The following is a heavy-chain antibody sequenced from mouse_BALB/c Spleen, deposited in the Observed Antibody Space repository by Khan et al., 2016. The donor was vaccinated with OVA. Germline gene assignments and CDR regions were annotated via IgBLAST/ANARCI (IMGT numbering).Heavy chain of an antibody. CDR3: SRGGTGGFSY. J-gene: IGHJ3*01. CDR1: GFTFSDYG. CDR2: ISSLVYNS. Sequence: EVELVESGGGLVQPGGSRKLSCAASGFTFSDYGMAWIRQGQGKGPEWITFISSLVYNSYYADTVTGRFTISSENANNTPYMELNSLRSEDTAMYYRSRGGTGGFSYWGQGTLVTVTA. V-gene: IGHV5-15*02. D-gene: IGHD3-1*01.